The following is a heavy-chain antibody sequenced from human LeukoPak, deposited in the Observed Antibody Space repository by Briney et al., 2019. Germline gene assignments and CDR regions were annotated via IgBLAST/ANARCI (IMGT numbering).Heavy chain of an antibody. CDR1: GYSFTNYW. V-gene: IGHV5-51*01. D-gene: IGHD6-19*01. CDR2: IYPGNSRT. J-gene: IGHJ4*02. Sequence: GESLKISCKGSGYSFTNYWIGWVRQMTGKGLESMGIIYPGNSRTRYRPSFQGQVTISADKSTSTAYLQWSTLKASDTAIYYCARQRGPLAGTLDYWGQGTLVTVSS. CDR3: ARQRGPLAGTLDY.